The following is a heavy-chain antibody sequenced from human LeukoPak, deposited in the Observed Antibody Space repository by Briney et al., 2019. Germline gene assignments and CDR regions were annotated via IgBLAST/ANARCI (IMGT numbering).Heavy chain of an antibody. CDR3: ARVKGSGYRNSIDY. V-gene: IGHV4-34*01. Sequence: SETLSLTCAVYGGSFSGYYWSWIRQPPGKGLEWIGEINHSGSTNYNPSLKSRVTISVDTSKNQFSLKLSSVTAADTAVYYCARVKGSGYRNSIDYWGQGTLVTVSS. J-gene: IGHJ4*02. CDR2: INHSGST. D-gene: IGHD3-3*01. CDR1: GGSFSGYY.